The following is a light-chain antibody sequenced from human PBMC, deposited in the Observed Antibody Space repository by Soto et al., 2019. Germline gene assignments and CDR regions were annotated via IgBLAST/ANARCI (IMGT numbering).Light chain of an antibody. Sequence: DIQMTQSPSSVSASVGDRVTISCRASQVISTNLAWYQQKPGKAPKLLIYAASSLQSGVPPRFSGSGSGTDFTLTISSLQPEDFAIYFCLQANRVPLSFGQGTRQRL. CDR2: AAS. V-gene: IGKV1-12*01. CDR1: QVISTN. CDR3: LQANRVPLS. J-gene: IGKJ5*01.